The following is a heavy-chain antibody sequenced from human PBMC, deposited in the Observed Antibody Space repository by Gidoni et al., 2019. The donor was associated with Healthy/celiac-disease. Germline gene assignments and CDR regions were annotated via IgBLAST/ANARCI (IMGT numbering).Heavy chain of an antibody. J-gene: IGHJ4*02. CDR2: IIPILGTA. CDR1: GGTFSSYA. Sequence: QVQLVQSGAEVKKPGSSVKVSCKASGGTFSSYAISWVRQAPGQGLEWMGGIIPILGTANYAQKFQGRVTITADESTSTAYMELSSLRSEDTAVYYCATTTHGNGDYVGPYYFDYWGQGTLVTVSS. D-gene: IGHD4-17*01. CDR3: ATTTHGNGDYVGPYYFDY. V-gene: IGHV1-69*01.